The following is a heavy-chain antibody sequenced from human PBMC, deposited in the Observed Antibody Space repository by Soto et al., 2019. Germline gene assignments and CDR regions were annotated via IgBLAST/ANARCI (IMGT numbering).Heavy chain of an antibody. D-gene: IGHD4-17*01. CDR1: GYTFTSYA. Sequence: GASVKVSCKASGYTFTSYAMHWVRQAPGKRLEWMGWFNPDDGKTIYAQKFQGRVTMTEDTSTDTAYMELSSLRSEDTAVYYCATGTTVPHFDYWGQGTLVTVSS. CDR2: FNPDDGKT. V-gene: IGHV1-24*01. J-gene: IGHJ4*02. CDR3: ATGTTVPHFDY.